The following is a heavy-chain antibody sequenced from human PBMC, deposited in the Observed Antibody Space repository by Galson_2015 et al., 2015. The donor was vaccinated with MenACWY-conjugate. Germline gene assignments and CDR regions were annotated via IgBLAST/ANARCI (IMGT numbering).Heavy chain of an antibody. CDR3: ARDGPWVRGVIIADYYYYMDV. CDR2: INAGNGNT. CDR1: GYTFTSYA. Sequence: SVKVSCKASGYTFTSYAMHWVRQAPGQRLEWMGWINAGNGNTKYSQKFQGRVTITRDTSASTAYMELSSLRSEDTAVYYCARDGPWVRGVIIADYYYYMDVWGKGTTVTVSS. J-gene: IGHJ6*03. V-gene: IGHV1-3*01. D-gene: IGHD3-10*01.